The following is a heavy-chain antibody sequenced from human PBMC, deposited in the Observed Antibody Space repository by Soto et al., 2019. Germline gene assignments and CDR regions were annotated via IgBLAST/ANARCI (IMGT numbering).Heavy chain of an antibody. CDR2: ISAYNGNT. CDR1: GYTFTSYG. J-gene: IGHJ4*02. D-gene: IGHD6-25*01. CDR3: ARVSAVGLLEY. V-gene: IGHV1-18*03. Sequence: QVQLVQSGAEVKKPGASVKVSCKASGYTFTSYGISWVRQAPGQGLEWMGWISAYNGNTNYALKIQGRVTMTTDRSTRTAYMVLGSPRSDVLAVYYCARVSAVGLLEYWGLGTLLTVS.